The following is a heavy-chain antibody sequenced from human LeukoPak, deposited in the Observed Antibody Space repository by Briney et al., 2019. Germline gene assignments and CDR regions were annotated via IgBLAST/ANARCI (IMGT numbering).Heavy chain of an antibody. Sequence: PGGSLRLSCAASGFTFSSYAMHWVRQAPGKGLEYVSAISSNGGSTYYANSAKGRFTISRDNSKNTLYLQMGSLRAEDMAVYYCVRGLGLRYPLDYWGQGTLVTVSS. V-gene: IGHV3-64*01. CDR3: VRGLGLRYPLDY. CDR2: ISSNGGST. CDR1: GFTFSSYA. D-gene: IGHD5-12*01. J-gene: IGHJ4*02.